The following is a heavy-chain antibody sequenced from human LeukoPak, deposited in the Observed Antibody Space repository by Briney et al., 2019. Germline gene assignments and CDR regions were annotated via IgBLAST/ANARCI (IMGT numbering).Heavy chain of an antibody. V-gene: IGHV3-11*04. Sequence: GGTLRLSCAASGFTFSTYGMSWIRQTPGKGLEWVSYISSGGSIKHYADSVKGRFTISRDNAKKSLYLQMNSLRAEDTALYYCTRDRDTGRVGTSDFDYWGQGTLVTVSS. CDR2: ISSGGSIK. CDR1: GFTFSTYG. J-gene: IGHJ4*02. D-gene: IGHD1-1*01. CDR3: TRDRDTGRVGTSDFDY.